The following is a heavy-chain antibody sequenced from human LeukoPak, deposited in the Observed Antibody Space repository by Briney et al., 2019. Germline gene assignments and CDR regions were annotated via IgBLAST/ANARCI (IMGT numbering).Heavy chain of an antibody. CDR3: VADWPVW. V-gene: IGHV3-48*01. CDR2: ISTGSSII. CDR1: GFPFSTSG. Sequence: PGGSLGLSSEASGFPFSTSGMHWVRRAPGKGLDWISYISTGSSIIHYADSVQGRFTISRDDGKNSLYLQMNSLRVEDTAVFHCVADWPVWWGQGTLVTVSS. D-gene: IGHD3-16*01. J-gene: IGHJ4*02.